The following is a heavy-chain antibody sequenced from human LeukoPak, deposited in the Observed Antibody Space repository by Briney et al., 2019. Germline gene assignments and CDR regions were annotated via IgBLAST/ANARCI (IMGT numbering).Heavy chain of an antibody. CDR2: IYYSGST. CDR3: ARLVPDDYGDPDAYDI. J-gene: IGHJ3*02. Sequence: SETLSLTCTVSGGSISSYYWSWIRQPPGKGLEWIGYIYYSGSTNYNPSLKSRVTISVDTSKNQFSLKLSSVTAADTAVYYCARLVPDDYGDPDAYDIWGQGTMVTVSS. V-gene: IGHV4-59*12. CDR1: GGSISSYY. D-gene: IGHD4-17*01.